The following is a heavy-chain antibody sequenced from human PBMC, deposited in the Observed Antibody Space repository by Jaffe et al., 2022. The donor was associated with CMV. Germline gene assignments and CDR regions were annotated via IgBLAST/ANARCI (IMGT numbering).Heavy chain of an antibody. CDR2: IYYSGRT. CDR1: GGSMSPYF. CDR3: ARLSGGSGKWYDYYYYMDV. V-gene: IGHV4-59*08. Sequence: QVELQESGPGLVKPSETLSLTCTVSGGSMSPYFWTWVRQPPGKGLEWIGYIYYSGRTKYNPALQGRVAISVDTSNDHFSLKVNSVTAADTAVYYCARLSGGSGKWYDYYYYMDVWGKGTTVTVSS. D-gene: IGHD3-10*01. J-gene: IGHJ6*03.